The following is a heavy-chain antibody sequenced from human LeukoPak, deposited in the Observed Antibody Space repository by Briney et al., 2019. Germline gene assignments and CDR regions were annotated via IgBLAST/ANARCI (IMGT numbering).Heavy chain of an antibody. CDR1: GFTFEDYA. CDR2: ISGDGGST. D-gene: IGHD6-19*01. J-gene: IGHJ3*02. Sequence: GGPLRLSCAASGFTFEDYAMHWGRQAPGKGLKWGSLISGDGGSTYYEDSVKGRFTISRDNSKNSLYLQMNSLRTEDTALYYCAKDLKRDSSGWATDAFDIWGQGTMVTVSS. V-gene: IGHV3-43*02. CDR3: AKDLKRDSSGWATDAFDI.